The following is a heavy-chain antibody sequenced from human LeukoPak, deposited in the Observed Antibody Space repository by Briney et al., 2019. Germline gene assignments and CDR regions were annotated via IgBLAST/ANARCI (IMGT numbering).Heavy chain of an antibody. V-gene: IGHV3-30*02. CDR1: GFTFSSYG. Sequence: TGGSLRLSCAASGFTFSSYGMHWVRQAPGKGLEWVAFIRYDGSNKYYADSVKGRFTISRDNSKNTLYLQMNSLRAEDTAVYYCAKGPRSSGYYYYYYMDVWGKGTTVTISS. D-gene: IGHD1-26*01. J-gene: IGHJ6*03. CDR2: IRYDGSNK. CDR3: AKGPRSSGYYYYYYMDV.